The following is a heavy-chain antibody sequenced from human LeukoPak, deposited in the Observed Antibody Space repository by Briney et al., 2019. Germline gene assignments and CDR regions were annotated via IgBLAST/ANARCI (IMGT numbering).Heavy chain of an antibody. D-gene: IGHD3-9*01. CDR3: ATKLRYFDWYYFDY. CDR1: GFTFSSYG. CDR2: ISGSGGST. Sequence: PGGSLRLSCAASGFTFSSYGMSWVRQAPGKGLEWVSGISGSGGSTYYADSVKGRFTISRDNAKNTLFLQMNSLRAEDTAVYYCATKLRYFDWYYFDYWGQGTLVTVSS. V-gene: IGHV3-23*01. J-gene: IGHJ4*02.